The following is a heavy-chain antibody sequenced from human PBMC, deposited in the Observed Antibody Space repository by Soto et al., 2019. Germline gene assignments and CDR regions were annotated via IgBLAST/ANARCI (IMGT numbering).Heavy chain of an antibody. Sequence: QVQLQQWGAGLLKPSETLSLTCAVYGGSFSGYYWSWIRQPPGKGLEWIGEINHSGSTYYNPSLKSRVSISVYTSKNHDSLNLSSVTAAVTALYHYAKVGVRNRCYSFIYYYGPDVWGQGTTVTVSS. CDR1: GGSFSGYY. J-gene: IGHJ6*02. CDR3: AKVGVRNRCYSFIYYYGPDV. D-gene: IGHD2-15*01. V-gene: IGHV4-34*01. CDR2: INHSGST.